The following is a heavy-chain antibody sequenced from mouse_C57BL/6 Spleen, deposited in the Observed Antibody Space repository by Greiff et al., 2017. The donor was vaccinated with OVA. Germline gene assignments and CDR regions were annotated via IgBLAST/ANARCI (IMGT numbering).Heavy chain of an antibody. V-gene: IGHV1-4*01. D-gene: IGHD3-3*01. CDR1: GYTFTSYT. CDR3: ARGDDWFAY. CDR2: INPSSGYT. J-gene: IGHJ3*01. Sequence: VQLQESGAELARPGASVKMSCKASGYTFTSYTMHWVKQRPGQGLEWIGYINPSSGYTKYNQKFKDKATLTADKSSSTAYMQLSSLTSEDSAVYYCARGDDWFAYWGQGTLVTVSA.